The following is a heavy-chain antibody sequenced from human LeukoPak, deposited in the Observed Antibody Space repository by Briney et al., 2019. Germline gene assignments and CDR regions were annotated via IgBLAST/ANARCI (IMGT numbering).Heavy chain of an antibody. V-gene: IGHV4-39*01. D-gene: IGHD3/OR15-3a*01. CDR2: IYYSGNT. CDR1: GGSISSSSYF. CDR3: ARQTGSGLFILP. J-gene: IGHJ4*02. Sequence: SETLSLTCTVSGGSISSSSYFWAWIRQPPGKGLEWIGSIYYSGNTYYNASLKSQVSIPIDTSKNQSSLKLTSVTAADTAVYYCARQTGSGLFILPGGQGTLVTVSS.